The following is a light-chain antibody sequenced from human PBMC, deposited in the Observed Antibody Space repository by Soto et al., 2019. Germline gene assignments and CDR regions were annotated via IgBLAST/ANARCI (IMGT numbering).Light chain of an antibody. CDR2: AAS. CDR3: QQSYSTPLT. Sequence: DIQMTQSPSSLSASVGDRFTITCRAIQSISSYLNWYQQKPGKAPKLLIYAASSLQSGVPSRFSGSGSGTDFTLTISSLQPEDFATYYCQQSYSTPLTFGGGTKVDI. J-gene: IGKJ4*01. V-gene: IGKV1-39*01. CDR1: QSISSY.